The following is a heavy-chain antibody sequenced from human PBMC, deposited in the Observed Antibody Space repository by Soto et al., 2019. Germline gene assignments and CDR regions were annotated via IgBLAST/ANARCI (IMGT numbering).Heavy chain of an antibody. V-gene: IGHV4-4*02. CDR1: GGYIRSLNC. CDR3: ASVRGGYYYAMDV. D-gene: IGHD3-10*02. J-gene: IGHJ6*02. Sequence: SVTQSLTNAVSGGYIRSLNCWRWVSQPPGKGLEWIGEIYHSGSTNYNPSLKSRVTISVDKSKNQFSLKLSSVTAADTAVYYCASVRGGYYYAMDVWGQGTTVTVSS. CDR2: IYHSGST.